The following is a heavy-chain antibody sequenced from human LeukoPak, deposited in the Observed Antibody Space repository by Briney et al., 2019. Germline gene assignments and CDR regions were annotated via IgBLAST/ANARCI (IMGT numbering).Heavy chain of an antibody. Sequence: ASVKVSCKASGYTFTSYDINWVRQATGQGLEWMGWMNPNSGNTGYAQKFQGRVTITRNTSISTAYMELSSLRSEDTAVYYCARWGIGSSCYYPQFDYYYYMDGGGKGTTVIVSS. CDR2: MNPNSGNT. J-gene: IGHJ6*03. CDR1: GYTFTSYD. CDR3: ARWGIGSSCYYPQFDYYYYMDG. V-gene: IGHV1-8*03. D-gene: IGHD3-22*01.